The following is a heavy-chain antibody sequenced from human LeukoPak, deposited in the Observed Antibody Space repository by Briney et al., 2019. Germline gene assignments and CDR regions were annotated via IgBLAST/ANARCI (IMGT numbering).Heavy chain of an antibody. Sequence: GGSLRLSCAASGFTFSSYAMRWVRQAPGKGLEWVSAISGSGGSTYYADSVKGRFTISRDNSRNTLYLQMNSLRAEDTAVNYCAKGVRRSSDYSSPVDYWGQGTLVTVSS. V-gene: IGHV3-23*01. CDR2: ISGSGGST. D-gene: IGHD3-22*01. J-gene: IGHJ4*02. CDR1: GFTFSSYA. CDR3: AKGVRRSSDYSSPVDY.